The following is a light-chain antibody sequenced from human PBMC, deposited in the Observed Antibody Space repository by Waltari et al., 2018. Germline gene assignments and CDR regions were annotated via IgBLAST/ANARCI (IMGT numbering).Light chain of an antibody. Sequence: DIVMTQSPRSLTASLGERVTIRCKSSQSVLYATNNKYYLSWYQQKPGQTPRLLIYGASSRATGIPDRFSGSGSGTDFTLTISRLEPEDFAVYYCQQYGSSSITFGQGTRLEIK. CDR3: QQYGSSSIT. J-gene: IGKJ5*01. CDR2: GAS. CDR1: QSVLYATNNKYY. V-gene: IGKV3-20*01.